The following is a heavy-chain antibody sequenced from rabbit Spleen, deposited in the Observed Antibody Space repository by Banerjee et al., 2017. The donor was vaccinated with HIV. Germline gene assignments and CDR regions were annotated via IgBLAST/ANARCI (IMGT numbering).Heavy chain of an antibody. Sequence: QSLEESGGDLVKPGGTLTLTCTASGFSFSNTDYMGWVRQAPGKGPEWIACIYSDTNDNIYYANWAKGRFTISKTSSTTLTLKMTSLTDADTATYFCARDLDGVIGWNFGWWGQGTLVTVS. D-gene: IGHD4-1*01. J-gene: IGHJ6*01. CDR1: GFSFSNTDY. V-gene: IGHV1S40*01. CDR3: ARDLDGVIGWNFGW. CDR2: IYSDTNDNI.